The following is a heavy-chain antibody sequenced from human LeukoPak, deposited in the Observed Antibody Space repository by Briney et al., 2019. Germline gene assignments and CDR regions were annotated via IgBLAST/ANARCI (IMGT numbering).Heavy chain of an antibody. Sequence: GGSLRLSCAVSGCTLKVYYMSWIRQPPGKGLEVVSYISSSGSTIYYADSVKGRLTISRHNPKNSLYLQMNSLRAEDTGVYYCERDPSGYSYGLIWFDPWGQGTLVTVLS. CDR2: ISSSGSTI. CDR3: ERDPSGYSYGLIWFDP. D-gene: IGHD5-18*01. J-gene: IGHJ5*02. V-gene: IGHV3-11*04. CDR1: GCTLKVYY.